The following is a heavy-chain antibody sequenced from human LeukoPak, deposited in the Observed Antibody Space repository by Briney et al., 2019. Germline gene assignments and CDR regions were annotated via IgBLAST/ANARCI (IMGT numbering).Heavy chain of an antibody. CDR2: AYGDGSSQ. V-gene: IGHV3-33*01. CDR1: GFPFSGYG. Sequence: GGSLRLSCAASGFPFSGYGMHWVRQAPGKGLEWVAVAYGDGSSQYYADSVKGRFSISKDTSKNTLSLQMNSLRAEDTAVYSCATGGNFYYSHWGQGTLVTVSS. CDR3: ATGGNFYYSH. J-gene: IGHJ1*01. D-gene: IGHD4-11*01.